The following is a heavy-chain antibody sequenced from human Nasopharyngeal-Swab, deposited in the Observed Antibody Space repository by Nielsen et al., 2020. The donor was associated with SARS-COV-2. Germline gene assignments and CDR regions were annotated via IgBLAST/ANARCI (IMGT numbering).Heavy chain of an antibody. Sequence: GESLKISCAGSGFTFGSFGMTWVRQAPGKGLEWVSYISPSSGYIYYAESLKGRFTISRDNGKNSVYLQMNSLRADDTAVYFCARQDRFYYYLDVWGKGTTVIVSS. CDR2: ISPSSGYI. CDR1: GFTFGSFG. CDR3: ARQDRFYYYLDV. J-gene: IGHJ6*03. D-gene: IGHD3-3*01. V-gene: IGHV3-21*01.